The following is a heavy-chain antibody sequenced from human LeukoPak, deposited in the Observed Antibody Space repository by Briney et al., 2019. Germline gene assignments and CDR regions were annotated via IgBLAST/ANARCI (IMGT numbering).Heavy chain of an antibody. D-gene: IGHD6-13*01. V-gene: IGHV1-2*02. J-gene: IGHJ6*03. CDR3: AREGDSSSWGYYYYYYMDV. CDR2: INPNSGST. Sequence: EASVKVSCKASGYTFTGYYMHWVRQAPGQGLEWMGWINPNSGSTNYAQKFQGRVTMTRDTSISTAYMELRSLRSDDTAVYYCAREGDSSSWGYYYYYYMDVWGKGTTVTVSS. CDR1: GYTFTGYY.